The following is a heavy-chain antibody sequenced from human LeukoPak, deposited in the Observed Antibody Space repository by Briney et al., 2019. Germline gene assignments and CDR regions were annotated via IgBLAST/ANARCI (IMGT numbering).Heavy chain of an antibody. D-gene: IGHD3-22*01. CDR1: GFTFSSYA. J-gene: IGHJ3*02. V-gene: IGHV3-30-3*01. Sequence: GRSLRLSCAASGFTFSSYAMHWVRQAPGKGLEWVAVISYDGSNKYYADSVKGRFTISRDNSKNTLYLQMNSLKASDTAMYYCARRQHYYDSSGYREAFDIWGQGTMVTVSS. CDR2: ISYDGSNK. CDR3: ARRQHYYDSSGYREAFDI.